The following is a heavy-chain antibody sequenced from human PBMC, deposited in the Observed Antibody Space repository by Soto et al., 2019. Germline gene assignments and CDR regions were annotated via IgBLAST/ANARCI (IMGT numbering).Heavy chain of an antibody. D-gene: IGHD3-9*01. J-gene: IGHJ6*02. Sequence: GGSLRLSCAASGFTFSSYAMSWVRQAPGKGLEWVSAISGSGGSTYYADSVKGRFTISRDNSKNTLYLQMNSLRAEDTAVYYCAKGKLRYFDWHSGMDVWGQGTTVTVSS. V-gene: IGHV3-23*01. CDR1: GFTFSSYA. CDR3: AKGKLRYFDWHSGMDV. CDR2: ISGSGGST.